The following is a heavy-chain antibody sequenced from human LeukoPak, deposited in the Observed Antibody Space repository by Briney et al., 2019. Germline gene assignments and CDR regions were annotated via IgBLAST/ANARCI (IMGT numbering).Heavy chain of an antibody. Sequence: PGGSLRLACAAAGFTFSRYSMNWVRQAPGKGLEWDSSITSMSSYIYYADSLKGRFTISRDNAKNSLYLPMNRLRAEDTAVYYCARDLLYYDSSGGDYWGQGTLVTVSS. CDR2: ITSMSSYI. CDR1: GFTFSRYS. V-gene: IGHV3-21*01. D-gene: IGHD3-22*01. J-gene: IGHJ4*02. CDR3: ARDLLYYDSSGGDY.